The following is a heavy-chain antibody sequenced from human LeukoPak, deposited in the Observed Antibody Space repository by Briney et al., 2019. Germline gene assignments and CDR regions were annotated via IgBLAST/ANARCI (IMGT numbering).Heavy chain of an antibody. CDR1: GYSISSGYY. Sequence: SETLSLTCAVSGYSISSGYYWGWIRQPPGQGLEWIGSIYHSGSTYYNPSLKSRVTISVDTSKNQFSLKLSSVTAADTAVYYCAGVCIVGATRCDAFDIWGQGTMVTVSS. CDR2: IYHSGST. V-gene: IGHV4-38-2*01. CDR3: AGVCIVGATRCDAFDI. J-gene: IGHJ3*02. D-gene: IGHD1-26*01.